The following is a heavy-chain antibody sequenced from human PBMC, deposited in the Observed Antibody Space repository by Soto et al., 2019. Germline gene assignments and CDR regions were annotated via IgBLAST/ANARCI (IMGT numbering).Heavy chain of an antibody. CDR3: ARAKYIVAAGPISDY. CDR1: GFSFSNYW. V-gene: IGHV3-7*03. D-gene: IGHD6-25*01. CDR2: INQDGSET. Sequence: GGSLRLSCVGSGFSFSNYWMTWVRRAPGKGLEWVATINQDGSETFSVESVEGRFTISRDNAKNSLYLQINSLRDEDTAVYHCARAKYIVAAGPISDYWGQGALVTVSS. J-gene: IGHJ4*02.